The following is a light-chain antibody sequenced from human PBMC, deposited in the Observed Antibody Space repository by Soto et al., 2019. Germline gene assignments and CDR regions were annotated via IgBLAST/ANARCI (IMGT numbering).Light chain of an antibody. Sequence: DIQMTQSPSSLSASVGDRITITCRATQGISNYLAWYQQKPGKVPNLLIYAASTLQSGVPSRFSGSGFGTEFTLAISGLQPEDVATYYCQKYDGVPWTFGQGTKVEIK. CDR3: QKYDGVPWT. CDR1: QGISNY. CDR2: AAS. J-gene: IGKJ1*01. V-gene: IGKV1-27*01.